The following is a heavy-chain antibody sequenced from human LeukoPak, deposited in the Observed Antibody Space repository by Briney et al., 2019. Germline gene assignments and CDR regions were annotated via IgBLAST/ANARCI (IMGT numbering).Heavy chain of an antibody. V-gene: IGHV1-69*13. CDR2: IIPIFGTA. Sequence: ASEKVSCKASGGTFSSYAISWVRQAPGQGLEWMGGIIPIFGTANYAQKFQGRVTITADESTTTAYMELSSLRSEDTAVYYCARVTHTELSTWFDPWGQGTLVTVSS. CDR3: ARVTHTELSTWFDP. D-gene: IGHD5-18*01. J-gene: IGHJ5*02. CDR1: GGTFSSYA.